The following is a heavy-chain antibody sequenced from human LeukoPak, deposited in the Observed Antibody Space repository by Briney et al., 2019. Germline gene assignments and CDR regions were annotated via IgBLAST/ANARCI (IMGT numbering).Heavy chain of an antibody. CDR2: INHSGSS. Sequence: TSGTLSLTCAAYGGTFSGYYWSWIRQAPGKGLEWMGKINHSGSSNYNPSLMSRVTISVDTSKNQFSMKLSSVTAADTAVYYCARGEDGDYYFQHWGQGTLVTVSS. CDR3: ARGEDGDYYFQH. CDR1: GGTFSGYY. V-gene: IGHV4-34*01. J-gene: IGHJ1*01. D-gene: IGHD4-17*01.